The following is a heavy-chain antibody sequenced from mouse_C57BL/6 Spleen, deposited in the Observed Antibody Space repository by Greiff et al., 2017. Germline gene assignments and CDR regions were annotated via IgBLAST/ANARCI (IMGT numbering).Heavy chain of an antibody. V-gene: IGHV1-15*01. CDR2: IDPETGGT. Sequence: VQLQQSGAELVRPGASVTLSCKASGYTFTDYEMHWVKQTPVHGLEWIGAIDPETGGTAYNQKFKGKAILTADKSSSTAYMELRSLTSEDSAVYYCYYGRGFAYWGQGTLVTVSA. CDR3: YYGRGFAY. J-gene: IGHJ3*01. CDR1: GYTFTDYE. D-gene: IGHD1-1*01.